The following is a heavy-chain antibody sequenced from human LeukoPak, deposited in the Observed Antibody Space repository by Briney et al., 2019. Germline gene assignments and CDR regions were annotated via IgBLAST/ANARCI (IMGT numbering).Heavy chain of an antibody. CDR3: AREDLGCSGGSCSYYFDY. V-gene: IGHV3-7*01. J-gene: IGHJ4*02. CDR1: GFTFSSYW. CDR2: IKQDGTEK. D-gene: IGHD2-15*01. Sequence: PGGSLRLSCAASGFTFSSYWMSWVRQAPGKGLEWVANIKQDGTEKYYVDSVKGRFTISRDNTKNSLYLQMNSLRAEDAAVYYCAREDLGCSGGSCSYYFDYWGQGTLVTVSS.